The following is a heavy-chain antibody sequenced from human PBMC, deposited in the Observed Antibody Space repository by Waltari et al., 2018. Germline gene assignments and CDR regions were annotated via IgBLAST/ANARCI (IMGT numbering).Heavy chain of an antibody. CDR3: VMYSSSFLGDC. CDR1: GFIFNNYW. CDR2: INTEGSIT. Sequence: EVQLVESGGGLVQPGGSLRLSCAASGFIFNNYWMHWVRQAPGKGLVSVSHINTEGSITNDPDSVKGRFTISRDNAKNTLFLQMNSLRAEDTAVYYCVMYSSSFLGDCWGQGTLVTVSS. V-gene: IGHV3-74*01. D-gene: IGHD6-13*01. J-gene: IGHJ4*02.